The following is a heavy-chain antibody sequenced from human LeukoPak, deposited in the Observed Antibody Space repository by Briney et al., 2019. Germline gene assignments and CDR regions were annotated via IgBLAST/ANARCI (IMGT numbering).Heavy chain of an antibody. J-gene: IGHJ4*02. CDR1: GYTFTNYA. CDR3: ARRGGELRGSDS. D-gene: IGHD2-15*01. CDR2: MNTNSGST. Sequence: GSVTVSCTASGYTFTNYAINWVRQATGQGLEWMGSMNTNSGSTGYAQKFKGRVTMTRDTSISTAYMELSSLRSEDTAVYYCARRGGELRGSDSWGQGTLVTVSS. V-gene: IGHV1-8*01.